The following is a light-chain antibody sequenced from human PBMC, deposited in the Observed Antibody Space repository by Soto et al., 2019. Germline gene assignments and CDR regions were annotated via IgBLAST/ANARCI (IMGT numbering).Light chain of an antibody. Sequence: EIVLTQSPGTLSLSPGERATLSCRASQSVSSSYLAWYQQKPGQAPRLLIYGASSRATGIPDRFSGSGSETAFTLTISRLEPEDFAVYYCHQYGSSSWTFGQGTKVEIK. CDR3: HQYGSSSWT. CDR2: GAS. CDR1: QSVSSSY. J-gene: IGKJ1*01. V-gene: IGKV3-20*01.